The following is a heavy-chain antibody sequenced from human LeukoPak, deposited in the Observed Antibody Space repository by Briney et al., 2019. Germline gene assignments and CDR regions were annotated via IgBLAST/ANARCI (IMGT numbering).Heavy chain of an antibody. J-gene: IGHJ6*02. D-gene: IGHD2-8*01. Sequence: ASVKVSCKASGYTLTSYGISWVRQAPGQGLEWMGWISAYNGNTNYAQKLQGGVTMTTDTSTSTAYMELRSLRSDDTAVYYCARDFEDDIVLMVYAREYYGMDVWGQGTTVTVSS. CDR2: ISAYNGNT. V-gene: IGHV1-18*01. CDR1: GYTLTSYG. CDR3: ARDFEDDIVLMVYAREYYGMDV.